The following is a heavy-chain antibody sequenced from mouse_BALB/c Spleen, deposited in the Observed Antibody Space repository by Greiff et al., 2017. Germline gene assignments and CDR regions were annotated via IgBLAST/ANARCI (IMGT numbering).Heavy chain of an antibody. D-gene: IGHD1-1*01. CDR3: ARSPYGSSFFDY. CDR1: GYTFTSYW. Sequence: QVQLQQSGTVLAKPGASVKMSCKASGYTFTSYWMHWVKQRPGQGLEWIGYINPSTGYTEYNQKFKDKATLTADKSSSTAYMQLSSLTSEDSAVYYCARSPYGSSFFDYWGQGTTLTVSS. J-gene: IGHJ2*01. V-gene: IGHV1-7*01. CDR2: INPSTGYT.